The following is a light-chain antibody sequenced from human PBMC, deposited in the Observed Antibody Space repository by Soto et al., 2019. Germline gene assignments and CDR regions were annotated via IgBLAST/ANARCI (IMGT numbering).Light chain of an antibody. Sequence: DIQMTQSPPSLSASVGDRVTITCRASQSISTYLNWYQRKPGKAPNLPIYDASSLESGVTSRFSGSGSGTDFSLTISSLQAEDIATYYCQQSYSTPWTFGQGTKVDIK. V-gene: IGKV1-39*01. CDR1: QSISTY. J-gene: IGKJ1*01. CDR3: QQSYSTPWT. CDR2: DAS.